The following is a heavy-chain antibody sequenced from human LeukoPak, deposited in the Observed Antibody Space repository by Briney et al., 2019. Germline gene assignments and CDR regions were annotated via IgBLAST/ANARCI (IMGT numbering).Heavy chain of an antibody. Sequence: GGSLRLSCAASGFTFSSYAMSWVRQAPGEGLEWVSAVSGSGGNTYNANSVKGRFTVSRDNSKNTVYLQMNSLRAEDTAIYFCAKALNTAIVTYDYWGQGILVTVSS. CDR1: GFTFSSYA. CDR3: AKALNTAIVTYDY. CDR2: VSGSGGNT. J-gene: IGHJ4*02. V-gene: IGHV3-23*01. D-gene: IGHD5-18*01.